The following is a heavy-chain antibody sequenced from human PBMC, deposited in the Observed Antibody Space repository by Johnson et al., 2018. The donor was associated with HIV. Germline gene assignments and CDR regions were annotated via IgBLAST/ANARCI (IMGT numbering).Heavy chain of an antibody. V-gene: IGHV3-7*01. CDR2: IKQDGSEK. CDR1: GFTFSSYW. CDR3: AKEEDIWRLGLYRAFDI. J-gene: IGHJ3*02. D-gene: IGHD2-15*01. Sequence: VQLVESGGGVVQPGRSLRLSCAVSGFTFSSYWMSWVRQAPGKGLEWVANIKQDGSEKYYADSVKGRFTISRDNSKNTLYLQMNSLRAEDTAVYYCAKEEDIWRLGLYRAFDIWGQGTMVTVSS.